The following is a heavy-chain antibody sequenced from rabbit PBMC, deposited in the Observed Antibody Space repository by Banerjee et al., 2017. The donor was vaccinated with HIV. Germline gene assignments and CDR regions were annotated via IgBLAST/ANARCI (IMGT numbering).Heavy chain of an antibody. CDR2: IAGVSSAFT. V-gene: IGHV1S45*01. Sequence: QEQLKESGGGLVQPGGSLKLSCKASGFTLSSYYMNWVRQAPGKGLEWISCIAGVSSAFTYSATWAKGRFTCSKTSSTTVTLQMTSLTVADTATYFCARDTGSSFSSYGMDLWGPGTLVTVS. J-gene: IGHJ6*01. CDR1: GFTLSSYYM. D-gene: IGHD8-1*01. CDR3: ARDTGSSFSSYGMDL.